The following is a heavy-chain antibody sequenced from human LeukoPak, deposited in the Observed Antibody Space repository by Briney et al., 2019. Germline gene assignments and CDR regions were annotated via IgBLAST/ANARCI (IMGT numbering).Heavy chain of an antibody. Sequence: SETLSLTCTLSGDSISSSSFYWAWIRQPPGKGLECIGTIYYSGITYYSSSLKSRVTISVDTSKNQFSLKLSSVTVADTAVYFCARSGPAAGRPDAFDIWGQGTMVTVSP. D-gene: IGHD2-2*01. CDR2: IYYSGIT. V-gene: IGHV4-39*07. J-gene: IGHJ3*02. CDR3: ARSGPAAGRPDAFDI. CDR1: GDSISSSSFY.